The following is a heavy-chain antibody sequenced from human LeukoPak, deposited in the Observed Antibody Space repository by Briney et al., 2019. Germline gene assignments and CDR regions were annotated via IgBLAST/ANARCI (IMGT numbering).Heavy chain of an antibody. CDR3: ARTAIFGVVTISNNWFDP. D-gene: IGHD3-3*01. J-gene: IGHJ5*02. CDR1: GSPFTSYW. Sequence: GESLKISCKGSGSPFTSYWIGWVGQMPGKGLEWMGIIYPGDSETRYSPSFQGQVTISPDKSITTAYLQWSILKASHTAMYYCARTAIFGVVTISNNWFDPWGQGTLVTVSS. V-gene: IGHV5-51*01. CDR2: IYPGDSET.